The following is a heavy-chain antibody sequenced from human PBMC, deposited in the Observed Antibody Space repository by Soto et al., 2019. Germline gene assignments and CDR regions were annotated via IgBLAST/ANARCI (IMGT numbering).Heavy chain of an antibody. V-gene: IGHV3-33*01. CDR2: XXXDXRNK. D-gene: IGHD3-22*01. Sequence: QVQLVESGGGVVQPGRSLRLSCAASGFTFSSYGMHWVRQAPGKGLXXXXXXXXDXRNKYYADSVKGRFTISRDNSKNTLYLQMNSLRAEDTAVYYCARDYNSYDSSGYYQTFDAFDIWGQGTMVTVSS. CDR1: GFTFSSYG. CDR3: ARDYNSYDSSGYYQTFDAFDI. J-gene: IGHJ3*02.